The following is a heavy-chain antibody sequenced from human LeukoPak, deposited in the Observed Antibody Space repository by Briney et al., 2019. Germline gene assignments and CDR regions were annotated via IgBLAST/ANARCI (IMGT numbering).Heavy chain of an antibody. CDR1: GGSISSYY. CDR3: ARSRGYSGYAYDAFDL. D-gene: IGHD5-12*01. V-gene: IGHV4-59*01. Sequence: SETLSLTCTVSGGSISSYYWSWIRQPPGKGLEWIGYIYYSGSTNYNPSLKSRVTISVDTSKNQFSLRLSSVTAADTAVYYCARSRGYSGYAYDAFDLWGQGTMVTVSS. J-gene: IGHJ3*01. CDR2: IYYSGST.